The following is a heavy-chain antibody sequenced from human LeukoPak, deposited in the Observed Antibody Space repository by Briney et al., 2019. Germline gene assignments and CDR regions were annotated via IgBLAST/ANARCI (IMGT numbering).Heavy chain of an antibody. V-gene: IGHV1-69*06. D-gene: IGHD3-10*01. CDR3: ARGGDYYGSGTYYAFDP. CDR1: GGTFSNYA. CDR2: IIAIFGTA. Sequence: SVKVSCKASGGTFSNYAISWVRQAPGQGLEWMGGIIAIFGTANYAQKFQGRVTITADKSTNTAYMELSSLRSEDSAVYYCARGGDYYGSGTYYAFDPWGQGTLVTVSS. J-gene: IGHJ5*02.